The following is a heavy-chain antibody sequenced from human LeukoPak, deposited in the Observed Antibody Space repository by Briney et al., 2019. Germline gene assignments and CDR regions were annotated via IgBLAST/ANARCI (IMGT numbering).Heavy chain of an antibody. Sequence: PSETLSLTCTVSGGSISSYSWSWVRQPPGKGLEWIGYILTDGTTKYSPSLKSRVTVSLDTSKNQISLILISVTAADTAVYYCARRLHYFDYWGQGSLVTVSS. J-gene: IGHJ4*02. CDR2: ILTDGTT. D-gene: IGHD2-21*02. V-gene: IGHV4-4*09. CDR3: ARRLHYFDY. CDR1: GGSISSYS.